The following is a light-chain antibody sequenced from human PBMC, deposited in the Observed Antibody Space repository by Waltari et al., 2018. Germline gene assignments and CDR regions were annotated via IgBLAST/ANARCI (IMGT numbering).Light chain of an antibody. V-gene: IGLV6-57*03. CDR3: QSYDSSNLRV. J-gene: IGLJ2*01. CDR1: SGRIPSNY. Sequence: NFMLTQPHSVSESPGKTVTISCTRSSGRIPSNYVQWYQQRPGSAPTTVIYEDKERPSGVPDLFSGSIDSSSNSASLTISGLKTEDEADYYCQSYDSSNLRVFGGGTKLTVL. CDR2: EDK.